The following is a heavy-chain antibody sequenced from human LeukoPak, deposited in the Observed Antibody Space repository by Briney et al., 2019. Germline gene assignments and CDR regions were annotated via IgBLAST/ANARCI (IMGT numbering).Heavy chain of an antibody. CDR3: ARNSVSGWLDFDY. D-gene: IGHD6-19*01. CDR1: GYTVTGYY. J-gene: IGHJ4*02. CDR2: INPNSGGT. V-gene: IGHV1-2*02. Sequence: ASVKVSCKASGYTVTGYYMHWVRQAPGQGLEWRGWINPNSGGTNYAQKFQGRVTMTRDTSISTAYMELSRLRSDDTAVYYCARNSVSGWLDFDYWGQGTLVTVSS.